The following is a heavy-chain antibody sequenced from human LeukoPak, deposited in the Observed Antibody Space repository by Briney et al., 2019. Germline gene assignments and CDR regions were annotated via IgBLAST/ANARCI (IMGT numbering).Heavy chain of an antibody. CDR1: GGSISSTFW. V-gene: IGHV4-4*02. CDR3: ASGKREYSNDWYYWFDP. CDR2: IYHSGST. D-gene: IGHD6-19*01. Sequence: SGTLSLTCAVSGGSISSTFWWSWVRQPPGKGLEWIGEIYHSGSTNYNPSLKSRVTMSVDKSRNQFSLKLSSVTAADTAVYYCASGKREYSNDWYYWFDPWGQGTLVTVSS. J-gene: IGHJ5*02.